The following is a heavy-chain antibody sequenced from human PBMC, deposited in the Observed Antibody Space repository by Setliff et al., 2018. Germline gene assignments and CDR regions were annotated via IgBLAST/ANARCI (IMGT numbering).Heavy chain of an antibody. V-gene: IGHV1-18*01. J-gene: IGHJ3*02. CDR2: ISAYNDNT. Sequence: ASVKVSCKASGYMFRSYGINWIRQAPGQGPEWMGWISAYNDNTNSAEKFQDRITITADTSTSTSYMELRSLTSDDTAVYFCARSFNSDFYHQRDAYDIWGQGTLVT. D-gene: IGHD1-26*01. CDR3: ARSFNSDFYHQRDAYDI. CDR1: GYMFRSYG.